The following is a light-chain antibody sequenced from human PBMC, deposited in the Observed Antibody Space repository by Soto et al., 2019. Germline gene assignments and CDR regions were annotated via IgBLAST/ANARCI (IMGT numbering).Light chain of an antibody. CDR1: QSVSSSY. V-gene: IGKV3-20*01. CDR2: GAS. J-gene: IGKJ1*01. CDR3: LQHWT. Sequence: EIVLKQSPGALSLSPGESATLSCRASQSVSSSYLAWYQQKPGQAPRLLIYGASSRATGIPDRFSGSGSGTDFTLTINRLEPEDFAVFSCLQHWTFGHVTKVAI.